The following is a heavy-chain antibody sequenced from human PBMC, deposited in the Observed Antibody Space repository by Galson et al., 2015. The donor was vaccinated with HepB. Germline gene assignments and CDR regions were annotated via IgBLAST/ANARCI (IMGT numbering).Heavy chain of an antibody. V-gene: IGHV3-23*01. Sequence: SLRLSCAASGFTVSSNYMSWVRQAPGKGLEWVSAISGSGGSTYYADSVKGRFTISRDNSKNTLYLQMNSLRAEDTAVYYCARVGVVISTYYYYGMDVWGQGTTVTVSS. CDR1: GFTVSSNY. D-gene: IGHD3-3*01. CDR3: ARVGVVISTYYYYGMDV. J-gene: IGHJ6*02. CDR2: ISGSGGST.